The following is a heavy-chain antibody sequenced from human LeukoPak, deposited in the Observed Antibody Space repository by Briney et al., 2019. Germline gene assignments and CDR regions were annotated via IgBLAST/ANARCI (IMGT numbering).Heavy chain of an antibody. CDR3: ARDLPYEAVAGHCAFDI. V-gene: IGHV3-21*01. CDR2: ISSSSSYI. J-gene: IGHJ3*02. D-gene: IGHD6-19*01. CDR1: GFTFSSYS. Sequence: GGSLRLSCAASGFTFSSYSMNWVRQAPGKGLEWVSSISSSSSYIYYADSVKGRFTISRDNAKNSLYLQMNSLRAEDTAVYYCARDLPYEAVAGHCAFDIWGQGTMATVSS.